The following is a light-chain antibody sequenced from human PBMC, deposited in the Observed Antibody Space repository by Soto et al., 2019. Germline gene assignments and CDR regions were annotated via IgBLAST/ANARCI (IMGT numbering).Light chain of an antibody. J-gene: IGKJ1*01. CDR3: QQYNKWPPWT. CDR2: GAS. Sequence: EIVMTQSPATLSVSPGERATLSCRASQSVGSNLAWYQQKPDQAPRLLIYGASTRATGIPARFSGSGSGTELTLTISSLQSEDFVVYYCQQYNKWPPWTFGQGTKVEIK. CDR1: QSVGSN. V-gene: IGKV3-15*01.